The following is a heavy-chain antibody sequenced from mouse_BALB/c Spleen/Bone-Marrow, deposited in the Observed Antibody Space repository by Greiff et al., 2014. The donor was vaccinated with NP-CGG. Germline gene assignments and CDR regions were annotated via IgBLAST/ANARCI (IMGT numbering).Heavy chain of an antibody. CDR1: GFNIKDTY. Sequence: VQLKQSGAELVKPGASVKLSCTASGFNIKDTYMHWVKQRPEQGLEWIGRIDPANGNTKYDPKFQGKATITADTSSNTAYLQPSSLTSEDTAVYYCVIYYYGSSLFAYWGQGTLVTVSA. CDR3: VIYYYGSSLFAY. D-gene: IGHD1-1*01. J-gene: IGHJ3*01. CDR2: IDPANGNT. V-gene: IGHV14-3*02.